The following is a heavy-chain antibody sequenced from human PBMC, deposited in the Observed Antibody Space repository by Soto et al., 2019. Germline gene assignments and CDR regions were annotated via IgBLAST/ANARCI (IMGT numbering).Heavy chain of an antibody. D-gene: IGHD6-13*01. CDR3: ARSRSSSWSVYQDY. CDR2: INYSENT. V-gene: IGHV4-59*08. CDR1: GGSISSHY. Sequence: QVQLQESGPGLVKPSETLSLTCTVSGGSISSHYWSWVRQPPGKGLEWIGYINYSENTKYNPSLKSRVTISVDTSKDQFSLKVSSVTAADTAVYYCARSRSSSWSVYQDYWGQGTLVTVPS. J-gene: IGHJ4*02.